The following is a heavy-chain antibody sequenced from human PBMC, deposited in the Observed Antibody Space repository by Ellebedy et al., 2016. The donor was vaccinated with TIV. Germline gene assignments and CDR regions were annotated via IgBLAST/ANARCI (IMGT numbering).Heavy chain of an antibody. Sequence: PGGSLRLSCAASGFTFSSYSMNWVRQAPGKGLEWVSCISSSGTYIYYADSLKGRFTISRDSAKNSLYLQMNSLRAEDTAVYYCAREDPDGAFDIWGQGTMVTVSS. CDR3: AREDPDGAFDI. J-gene: IGHJ3*02. CDR2: ISSSGTYI. D-gene: IGHD1-14*01. V-gene: IGHV3-21*01. CDR1: GFTFSSYS.